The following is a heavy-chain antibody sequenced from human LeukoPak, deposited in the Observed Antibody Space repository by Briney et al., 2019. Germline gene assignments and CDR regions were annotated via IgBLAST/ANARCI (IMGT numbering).Heavy chain of an antibody. V-gene: IGHV3-21*01. D-gene: IGHD3-16*01. CDR3: ARVKGGGLGFDY. J-gene: IGHJ4*02. Sequence: PGGSLRLSCAASGFTFSSYSMNWVRQAPGKGLEWVSSISSSSSYIYYADSVKGRFTISRENAKNSLYLQMNRLRAGDTAVYYCARVKGGGLGFDYWGQGTLVTVSS. CDR1: GFTFSSYS. CDR2: ISSSSSYI.